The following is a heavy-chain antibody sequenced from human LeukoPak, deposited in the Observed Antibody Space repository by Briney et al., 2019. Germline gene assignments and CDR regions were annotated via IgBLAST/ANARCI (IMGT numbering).Heavy chain of an antibody. V-gene: IGHV3-21*01. CDR3: ARVGGYSGYDRLDY. CDR2: ISSSSSYI. J-gene: IGHJ4*02. D-gene: IGHD5-12*01. CDR1: GFTFSSYS. Sequence: GGSLRLSCAASGFTFSSYSMNWVRQAPGKGLEWVSSISSSSSYIYYADSVKGRFTISRDNAKNSLYLQMNSLRAEDTAVYYCARVGGYSGYDRLDYCGQGTLVTVSS.